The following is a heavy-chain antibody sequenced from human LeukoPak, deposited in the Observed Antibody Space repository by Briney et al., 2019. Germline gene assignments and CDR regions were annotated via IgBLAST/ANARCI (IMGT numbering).Heavy chain of an antibody. D-gene: IGHD6-6*01. CDR3: ARSSYSSSSSV. CDR1: GFAFSGFW. V-gene: IGHV3-7*03. J-gene: IGHJ3*01. CDR2: INSDGSEG. Sequence: GGSLRLSCAVSGFAFSGFWMSWSRQAPGKGLEWVASINSDGSEGYYADVVKGRFTISRDNAKNSLYLQINSLRAEDTAVYYCARSSYSSSSSVWGQGTMVTVSS.